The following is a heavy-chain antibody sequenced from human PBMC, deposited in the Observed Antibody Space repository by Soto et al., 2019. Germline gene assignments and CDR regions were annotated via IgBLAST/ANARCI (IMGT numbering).Heavy chain of an antibody. CDR2: INRSGST. D-gene: IGHD6-13*01. J-gene: IGHJ6*02. V-gene: IGHV4-34*01. CDR3: ARDRLRIAAAQIDV. Sequence: SETLSLTCAVYGGSFSGYYWSWIRQPPGKGLEWIGEINRSGSTNYNPSLKSRVTISVDTSKNQFSLKLSSVTAADTAVYYCARDRLRIAAAQIDVWCQGTTVTVSS. CDR1: GGSFSGYY.